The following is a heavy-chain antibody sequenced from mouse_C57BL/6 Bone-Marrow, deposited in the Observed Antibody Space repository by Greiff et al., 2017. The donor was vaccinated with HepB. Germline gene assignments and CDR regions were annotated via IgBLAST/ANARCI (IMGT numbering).Heavy chain of an antibody. CDR3: SCFYYDYSNSLGFAY. J-gene: IGHJ3*01. CDR1: GYTFTSYW. CDR2: IDPSDSYT. V-gene: IGHV1-59*01. Sequence: QVQLQQPGAELVRPGTSVKLSCKASGYTFTSYWMHWVKQRPGQGLEWIGVIDPSDSYTNYNQKFKGKATLTVDTSSSTAYMQLSSLTSEDSAVYYCSCFYYDYSNSLGFAYCGQGTLVTVSA. D-gene: IGHD2-4*01.